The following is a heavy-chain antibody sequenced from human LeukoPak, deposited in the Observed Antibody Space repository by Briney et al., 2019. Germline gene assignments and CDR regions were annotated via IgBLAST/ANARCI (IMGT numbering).Heavy chain of an antibody. V-gene: IGHV1-18*03. CDR2: ISAYNGNT. CDR1: GYTFTSYG. J-gene: IGHJ4*02. D-gene: IGHD1-26*01. CDR3: ARSLGVGSTLDY. Sequence: ASVKVSCKASGYTFTSYGISWVRQAPGQGLEWMGWISAYNGNTQYSQEFQGRVTISRDTSASTAYMELSSLRSEDMAVYYCARSLGVGSTLDYWGQGTLVTVSS.